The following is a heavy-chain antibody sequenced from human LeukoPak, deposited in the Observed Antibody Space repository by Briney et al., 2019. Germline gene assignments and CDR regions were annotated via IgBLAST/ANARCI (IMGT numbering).Heavy chain of an antibody. J-gene: IGHJ4*02. D-gene: IGHD2/OR15-2a*01. CDR3: ARSLRSNGYYHY. CDR1: GGSISSSSYF. V-gene: IGHV4-39*01. Sequence: SETLSLTCTVSGGSISSSSYFWGWIRQPPGKGLEWIGSIYYSGSTYYNPSLKSRVTISVDTSKNQFSLKLSSVTAADTAVYYCARSLRSNGYYHYWGQGTLVTVSS. CDR2: IYYSGST.